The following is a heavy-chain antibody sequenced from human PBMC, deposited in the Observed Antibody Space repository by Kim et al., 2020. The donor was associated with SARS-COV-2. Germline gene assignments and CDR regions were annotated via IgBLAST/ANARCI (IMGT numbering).Heavy chain of an antibody. V-gene: IGHV3-7*01. Sequence: GGSLRLSCVASGSIFNNYWMSWVRQAPGKGLEWVANMKPDGNEKYYVDSVKGRFTISRDNAKNSVYLQMNNLRSEDTAVYYCTRGRVPSYWGQGTLVTVSS. CDR2: MKPDGNEK. J-gene: IGHJ4*02. CDR1: GSIFNNYW. CDR3: TRGRVPSY.